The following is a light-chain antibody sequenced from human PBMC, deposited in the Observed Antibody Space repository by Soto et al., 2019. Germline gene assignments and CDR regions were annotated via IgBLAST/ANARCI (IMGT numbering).Light chain of an antibody. CDR2: DTS. CDR3: QPYYIWPLP. J-gene: IGKJ4*01. V-gene: IGKV3-15*01. CDR1: LGIGDT. Sequence: EVGMTQSPSTLSVSPGEGVTLSCSASLGIGDTLSWYQHKPGQTPRLLIYDTSTSATDFPASFRGTRSVTEFTLTIHILQSADFALYYCQPYYIWPLPFGGRNKVDSK.